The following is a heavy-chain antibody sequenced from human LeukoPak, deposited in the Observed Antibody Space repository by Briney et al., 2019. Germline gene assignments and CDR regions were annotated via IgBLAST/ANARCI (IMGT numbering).Heavy chain of an antibody. V-gene: IGHV4-34*01. CDR3: ARGLGYCSSTSCWSWFDP. Sequence: PSETLSLTCAVYGGSFSGYYWSWIRQPPGKGLEWIGEINHSGSTNYNPSLKSRVTISVDTSKNHFSLKLSSVTAADTAVYYCARGLGYCSSTSCWSWFDPWGQGTLVTVSS. CDR2: INHSGST. CDR1: GGSFSGYY. D-gene: IGHD2-2*01. J-gene: IGHJ5*02.